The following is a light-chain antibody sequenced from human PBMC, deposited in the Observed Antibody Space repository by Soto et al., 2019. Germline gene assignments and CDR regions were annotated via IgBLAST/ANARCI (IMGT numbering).Light chain of an antibody. CDR1: QSVSSN. V-gene: IGKV3-15*01. Sequence: EIVMTQSPATLSVSPGERATLSCRASQSVSSNLAWYQQKPGQAPRLLIYGASTRATGIPARFSGSGSGTEFTLTISSLQCEDFAFYYWQQYNNWPTRAWTFGQGIKAEIK. CDR2: GAS. J-gene: IGKJ1*01. CDR3: QQYNNWPTRAWT.